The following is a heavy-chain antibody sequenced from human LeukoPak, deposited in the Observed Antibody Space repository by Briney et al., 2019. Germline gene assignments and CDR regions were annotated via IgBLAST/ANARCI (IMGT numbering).Heavy chain of an antibody. D-gene: IGHD2-2*01. CDR2: IHYSGST. CDR3: ARVDVVVPAASLYYYYYMDV. J-gene: IGHJ6*03. V-gene: IGHV4-59*01. Sequence: KPSETLSLTCTVSGGSISSYYWSWIRQPPGKGLEWIGYIHYSGSTNYNPSLKSRVTISVDTSKNQFSLKLSSVTAADTAVYYCARVDVVVPAASLYYYYYMDVWGKGTRSPSP. CDR1: GGSISSYY.